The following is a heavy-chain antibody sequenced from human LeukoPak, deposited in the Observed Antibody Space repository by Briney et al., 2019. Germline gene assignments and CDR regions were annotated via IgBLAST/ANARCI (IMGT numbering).Heavy chain of an antibody. D-gene: IGHD6-13*01. V-gene: IGHV4-34*01. CDR3: AREYGSSHGFDP. Sequence: SETLSLTCAVYGGSFSGYYWSWIRQPPGKGLEWIGEINHSGGTNYNPSLKSRVTISVDTSKNQFSLKLSSVTAADTAVYYCAREYGSSHGFDPWGQGTLVTVSS. J-gene: IGHJ5*02. CDR1: GGSFSGYY. CDR2: INHSGGT.